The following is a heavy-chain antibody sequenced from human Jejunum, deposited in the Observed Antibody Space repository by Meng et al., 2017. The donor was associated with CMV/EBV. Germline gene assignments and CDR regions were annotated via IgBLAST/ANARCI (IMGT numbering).Heavy chain of an antibody. V-gene: IGHV4-4*02. J-gene: IGHJ4*02. D-gene: IGHD3-22*01. CDR3: ARNGFYSLDF. CDR2: IYHGESA. Sequence: LTCAVSGNSMSSSNWWSWIRQPPGKGLEWIGKIYHGESANYNPSLKSRVTISVDKSKNQLSLKLSSVTAADTAVYYCARNGFYSLDFWGQGTLVTVSS. CDR1: GNSMSSSNW.